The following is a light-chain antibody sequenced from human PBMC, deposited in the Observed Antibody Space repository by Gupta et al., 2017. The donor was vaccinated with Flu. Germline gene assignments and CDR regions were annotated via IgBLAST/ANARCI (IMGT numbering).Light chain of an antibody. J-gene: IGLJ3*02. CDR3: NYRDSSGDLRGV. CDR2: GKN. CDR1: SLRSYY. Sequence: SSELTQDPAVSVALGQTVRITCQGDSLRSYYASWYQQKPGQAPVLVIYGKNNRPSGIPDRFSGSSSGNTASLNITGAQAEDEADYYENYRDSSGDLRGVCGGGTKLT. V-gene: IGLV3-19*01.